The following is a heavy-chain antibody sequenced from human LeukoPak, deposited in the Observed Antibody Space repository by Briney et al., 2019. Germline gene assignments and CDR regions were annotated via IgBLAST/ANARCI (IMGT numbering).Heavy chain of an antibody. V-gene: IGHV1-18*01. CDR3: ARARRYSYGVWFDP. D-gene: IGHD5-18*01. Sequence: RRASVKVSCKASGYTFTSYGISWVRQAPGQGLEWMGWISAYNGNTNYAQKLQGRVTMTTDTSTSTAYMELRSLRSDDTAVYYCARARRYSYGVWFDPWGQGTLVTVSS. J-gene: IGHJ5*02. CDR1: GYTFTSYG. CDR2: ISAYNGNT.